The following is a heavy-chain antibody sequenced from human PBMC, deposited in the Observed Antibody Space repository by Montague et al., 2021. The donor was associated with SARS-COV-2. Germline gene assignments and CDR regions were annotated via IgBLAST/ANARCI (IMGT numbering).Heavy chain of an antibody. CDR2: IYHSGST. Sequence: SETLSLTCAVSGGSISSSNWWSWVRQPPGKGLEWIGEIYHSGSTNYNPSLKSRVTISVDKSKNQFSLKLSSVTAADTAVYYCAREPYYYDSSGLNYYYYGMDVWGQGTTATVSS. J-gene: IGHJ6*02. D-gene: IGHD3-22*01. CDR3: AREPYYYDSSGLNYYYYGMDV. CDR1: GGSISSSNW. V-gene: IGHV4-4*02.